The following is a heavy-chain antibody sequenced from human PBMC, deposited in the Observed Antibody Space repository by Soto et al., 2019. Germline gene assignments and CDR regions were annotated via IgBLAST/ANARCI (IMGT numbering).Heavy chain of an antibody. CDR2: ISSSGSYI. CDR3: AREGIAVAVAFDI. CDR1: GFTFSSYS. V-gene: IGHV3-21*01. Sequence: PGGSLRLSCAASGFTFSSYSMNWVRQAPGKGLEWVSSISSSGSYIYYADSVKGRFTISRDNAKNSLYLQMNSLRAEDTAVYYCAREGIAVAVAFDIWGQGTMVTVSS. D-gene: IGHD6-19*01. J-gene: IGHJ3*02.